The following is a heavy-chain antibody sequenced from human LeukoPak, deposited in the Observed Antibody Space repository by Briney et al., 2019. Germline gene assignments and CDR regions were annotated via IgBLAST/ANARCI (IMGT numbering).Heavy chain of an antibody. Sequence: GGSLRLSCAASGFTFSSYGMHWVRQAPGKGLEWVAVIWYDGSNKYYADSVKGRFTISRDNSKNTLYLQMNSLRAEDTAVYYCAPDLSYGDYVEVTYWGQGTLVTVSS. CDR1: GFTFSSYG. D-gene: IGHD4-17*01. J-gene: IGHJ4*02. V-gene: IGHV3-33*01. CDR3: APDLSYGDYVEVTY. CDR2: IWYDGSNK.